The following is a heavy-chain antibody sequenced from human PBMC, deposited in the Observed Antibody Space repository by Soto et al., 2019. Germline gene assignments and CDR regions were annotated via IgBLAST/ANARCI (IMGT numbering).Heavy chain of an antibody. J-gene: IGHJ4*02. Sequence: EVQLVESGGDLVQPGGSLRLSCAASGFSFSSYWMNWVRQAPGKGLVWVSRINSDGTTTNYADSVKGRFTISRDNAKNTLYLQMNSLGPEDTAVYYCARTGNYYDSSGVQYWGQGTLVTVSS. V-gene: IGHV3-74*01. D-gene: IGHD3-22*01. CDR3: ARTGNYYDSSGVQY. CDR1: GFSFSSYW. CDR2: INSDGTTT.